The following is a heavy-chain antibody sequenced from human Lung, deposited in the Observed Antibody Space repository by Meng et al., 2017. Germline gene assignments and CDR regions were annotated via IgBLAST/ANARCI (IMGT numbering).Heavy chain of an antibody. CDR2: INHGGST. CDR1: GRLVDGSY. Sequence: QLLRWGPDFLCPSGTLSLTRPLSGRLVDGSYWSWIRQFPWKGMECIGKINHGGSTNYIPARDGGVTISVDTQKNQFSLRLTSMIVADTAVYYCARERPSTIIRGVIDFWGQGALVTVSS. D-gene: IGHD3-10*01. J-gene: IGHJ4*02. V-gene: IGHV4-34*01. CDR3: ARERPSTIIRGVIDF.